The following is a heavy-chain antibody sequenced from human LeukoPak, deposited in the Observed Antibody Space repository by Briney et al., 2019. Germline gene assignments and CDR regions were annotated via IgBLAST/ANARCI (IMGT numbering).Heavy chain of an antibody. V-gene: IGHV3-23*01. CDR3: AKVVPGIPYMDV. CDR1: GLTLSDYA. J-gene: IGHJ6*03. CDR2: ITGTGGRT. D-gene: IGHD6-13*01. Sequence: PGGSLRLSCAASGLTLSDYAMSWVRQAPGKGLEWVSDITGTGGRTYYAASVKGRFTFSRHNSKNTVYLHLNSLRAEASAVYYCAKVVPGIPYMDVWGKGTTVTVSS.